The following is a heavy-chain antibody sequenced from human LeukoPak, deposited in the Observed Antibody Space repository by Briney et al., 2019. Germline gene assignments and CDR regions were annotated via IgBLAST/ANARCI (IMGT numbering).Heavy chain of an antibody. CDR3: AKDGALSTSWYFYCDY. CDR2: ISFDGKNK. Sequence: GGSLRLSCATSGFFFSSHGLHWVRQAPGQGLEWLAVISFDGKNKFYADSVKGRFTISRDNSKNTLYLQMSSLRAEDTAVYYCAKDGALSTSWYFYCDYWGQGTLVTVSS. J-gene: IGHJ4*02. V-gene: IGHV3-30*04. D-gene: IGHD2-2*01. CDR1: GFFFSSHG.